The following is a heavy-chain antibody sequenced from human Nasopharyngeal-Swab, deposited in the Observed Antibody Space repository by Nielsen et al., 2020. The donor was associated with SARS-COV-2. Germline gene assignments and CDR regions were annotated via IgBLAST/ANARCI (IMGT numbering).Heavy chain of an antibody. D-gene: IGHD1/OR15-1a*01. V-gene: IGHV4-34*01. CDR3: ARLPSGNIDY. J-gene: IGHJ4*02. Sequence: SETLSLTCAVYGGSFSGYYWSWIRQPPGKGLEWIGEINHSGSTNYNPSLKSRVTISVDTSKNQFSLKLSSVTAADTAVYYCARLPSGNIDYWGQGTLVTVSS. CDR1: GGSFSGYY. CDR2: INHSGST.